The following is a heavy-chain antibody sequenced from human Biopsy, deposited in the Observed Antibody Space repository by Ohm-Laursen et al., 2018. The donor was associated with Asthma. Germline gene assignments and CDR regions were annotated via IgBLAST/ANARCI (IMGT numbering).Heavy chain of an antibody. V-gene: IGHV1-69*05. CDR2: INSVFGTT. CDR1: GGTFNTYV. D-gene: IGHD2-2*01. Sequence: SVKVSCKSLGGTFNTYVIDWVRQAPGQGLEWMGGINSVFGTTTYPQKFQDRVTITTDDSTSTVYMELSSLRSEDTAMYYCARKAGSCISRTCYSLDFWGQGTLVTVSS. J-gene: IGHJ4*02. CDR3: ARKAGSCISRTCYSLDF.